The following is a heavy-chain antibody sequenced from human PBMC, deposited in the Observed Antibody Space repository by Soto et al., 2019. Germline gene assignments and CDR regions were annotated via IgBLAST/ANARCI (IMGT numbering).Heavy chain of an antibody. D-gene: IGHD2-8*02. CDR1: KFTFSTYA. CDR2: ISGSGDNT. Sequence: GGSLRLSCAASKFTFSTYAMTWGRLAPWKGLEWVSDISGSGDNTYYADSVKGRFTISRDNSKSTLYLQMNSLRAEETAVYYCAKDMVHCTGTRCARYFEKWGRGTLVTVSS. CDR3: AKDMVHCTGTRCARYFEK. V-gene: IGHV3-23*01. J-gene: IGHJ4*02.